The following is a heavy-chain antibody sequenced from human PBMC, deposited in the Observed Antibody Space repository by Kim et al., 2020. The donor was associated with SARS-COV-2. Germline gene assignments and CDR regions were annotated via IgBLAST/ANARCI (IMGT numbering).Heavy chain of an antibody. J-gene: IGHJ6*02. Sequence: SETLSLTCAVYGGSFSGYYWSWIRQPPGKGLEWIGEINHSGSTNYNPSLKSRVTISVDTSKNQFSLKLSSVTAADTAVYYCARGPWFGELGSYYYYGMDVWGQGTTVTVSS. CDR1: GGSFSGYY. V-gene: IGHV4-34*01. CDR3: ARGPWFGELGSYYYYGMDV. D-gene: IGHD3-10*01. CDR2: INHSGST.